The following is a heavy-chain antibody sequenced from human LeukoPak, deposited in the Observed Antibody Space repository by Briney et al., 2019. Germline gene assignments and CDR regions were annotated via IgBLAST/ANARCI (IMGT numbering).Heavy chain of an antibody. CDR3: ARLGGYYFDY. Sequence: SETLSLTCTVSGGSINSYYWSWIRQPPGKGVEWIGYVYYSGSTNYNPSLKSRVTISVGTSKNQFSLKLTSVTAADTAVYYCARLGGYYFDYWGQGALVAVSS. J-gene: IGHJ4*02. CDR2: VYYSGST. D-gene: IGHD3-22*01. V-gene: IGHV4-59*01. CDR1: GGSINSYY.